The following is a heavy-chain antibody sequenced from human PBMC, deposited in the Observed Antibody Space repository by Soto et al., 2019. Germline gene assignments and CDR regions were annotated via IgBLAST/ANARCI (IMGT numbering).Heavy chain of an antibody. J-gene: IGHJ6*03. CDR1: GFTFSGSA. Sequence: EVQLVESGGGLVQPGGSLKLSCAASGFTFSGSAMHWVRQASGKGLEWVGRIRSKANSYATAYAASVKGRFTISRDDSKNTAYLQMNRLKTADTAVYSCTRRYYYGSGGPHRGTGGYMDVWGKGTTVTVSS. CDR3: TRRYYYGSGGPHRGTGGYMDV. CDR2: IRSKANSYAT. V-gene: IGHV3-73*01. D-gene: IGHD3-10*01.